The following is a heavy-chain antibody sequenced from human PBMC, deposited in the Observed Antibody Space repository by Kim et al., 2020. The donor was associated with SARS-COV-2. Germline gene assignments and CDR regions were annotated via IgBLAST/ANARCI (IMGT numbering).Heavy chain of an antibody. CDR2: ST. CDR3: ARGVLAAFDP. Sequence: STNYNPSLKSRVTISVDTSKNQFSLKLSSVTAADTAVYYCARGVLAAFDPWGQGTLVTVSS. V-gene: IGHV4-59*09. J-gene: IGHJ5*02. D-gene: IGHD6-25*01.